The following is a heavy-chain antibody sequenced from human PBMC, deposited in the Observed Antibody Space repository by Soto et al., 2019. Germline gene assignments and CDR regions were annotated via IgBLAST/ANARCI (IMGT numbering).Heavy chain of an antibody. CDR2: IYYSGST. CDR3: ARSDGRY. CDR1: GGSISNNY. V-gene: IGHV4-59*01. J-gene: IGHJ4*02. Sequence: PSETLSLTCTVSGGSISNNYWSWIRQPPGKGLEWIGYIYYSGSTNYNPPLKSRVTISVDTSKNQFSLKLSSVTAADTAVYYCARSDGRYWGQGTLVTVSS.